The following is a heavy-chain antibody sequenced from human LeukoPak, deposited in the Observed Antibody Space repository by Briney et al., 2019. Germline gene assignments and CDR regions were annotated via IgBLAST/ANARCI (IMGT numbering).Heavy chain of an antibody. CDR1: GGSISSSSYY. CDR3: ARDSAITMVRGEPSWFDP. J-gene: IGHJ5*02. D-gene: IGHD3-10*01. V-gene: IGHV4-39*07. CDR2: IYYSGST. Sequence: SETLSLTCTVSGGSISSSSYYWGWIRQPPGKGLEWIGSIYYSGSTYYNPSLKSRVTISVDTSKNQFSLKLSSVTAADTAVYYCARDSAITMVRGEPSWFDPWGQGTLVTVSS.